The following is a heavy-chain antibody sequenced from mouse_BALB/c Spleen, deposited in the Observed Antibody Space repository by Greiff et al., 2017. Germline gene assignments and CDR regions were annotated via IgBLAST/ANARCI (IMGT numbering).Heavy chain of an antibody. Sequence: EVQRVESGGGLVQPGGSLRLSCATSGFTFTDYYMSWVRQPPGKALEWLGFIRNKANGYTTEYSASVKGRFTISRDNSQSILYLQMNTLRAEDSATYYCARDYYDYDGWYFDVWGAGTTVTVSS. V-gene: IGHV7-3*02. CDR1: GFTFTDYY. CDR2: IRNKANGYTT. D-gene: IGHD2-4*01. CDR3: ARDYYDYDGWYFDV. J-gene: IGHJ1*01.